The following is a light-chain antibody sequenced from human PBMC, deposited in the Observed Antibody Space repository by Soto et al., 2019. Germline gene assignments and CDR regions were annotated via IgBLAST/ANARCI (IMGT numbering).Light chain of an antibody. V-gene: IGKV4-1*01. CDR1: EIVLYNSYNRTY. CDR2: WAS. Sequence: DIVMTQSPESLAVALGERATINCKSSEIVLYNSYNRTYLAWYQQKPRQSPKLLIYWASTRESGVPDRFSGSGSGTEFTLTISSLQAEDVAIYYCQQYYSTPLTFGGGTKVDIK. J-gene: IGKJ4*01. CDR3: QQYYSTPLT.